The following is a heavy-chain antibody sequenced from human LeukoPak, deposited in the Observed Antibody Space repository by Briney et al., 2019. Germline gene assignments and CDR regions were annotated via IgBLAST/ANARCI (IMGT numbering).Heavy chain of an antibody. CDR3: ARGPSGGWYRGSRLFDNWFDP. CDR1: GFTFSSYS. J-gene: IGHJ5*02. CDR2: ISSSSSYI. Sequence: KTGGSLRLSCAASGFTFSSYSMNWVRQAPGKGLEWVSSISSSSSYIYYADSVKGRFTISRDNAKNSLYLQMNSLRAEDTAVYYCARGPSGGWYRGSRLFDNWFDPWGQGTLVTVSS. V-gene: IGHV3-21*01. D-gene: IGHD6-19*01.